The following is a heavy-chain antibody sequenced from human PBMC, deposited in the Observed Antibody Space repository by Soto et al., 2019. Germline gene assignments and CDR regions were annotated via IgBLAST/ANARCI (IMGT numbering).Heavy chain of an antibody. CDR3: AREGSXSAYNFAHGIQLWSFDF. J-gene: IGHJ4*02. CDR1: GGSFNTFY. CDR2: IFSSGST. V-gene: IGHV4-4*07. D-gene: IGHD5-12*01. Sequence: SETLSLTCAVYGGSFNTFYWSWVRQPAGKGLEWIGRIFSSGSTSFNPSLESRVAMSVDTSKNHFSLNLSSVTAADMAVYYCAREGSXSAYNFAHGIQLWSFDFWGQGALVTVSS.